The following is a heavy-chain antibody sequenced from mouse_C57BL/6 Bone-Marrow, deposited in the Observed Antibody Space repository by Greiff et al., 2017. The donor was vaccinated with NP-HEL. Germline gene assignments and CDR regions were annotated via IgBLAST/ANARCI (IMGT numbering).Heavy chain of an antibody. Sequence: QVQLKESGAELVKPGASVKLSCKASGYTFTEYTIHWVKQRSGQGLEWIGWFYPGSGSIKYNEKFKDKATLTADKSSSTVYMGLSRLTSEDTAVYFCARHEEGWDVGWYFDVWGTGTTVTVSS. V-gene: IGHV1-62-2*01. CDR2: FYPGSGSI. CDR3: ARHEEGWDVGWYFDV. CDR1: GYTFTEYT. J-gene: IGHJ1*03. D-gene: IGHD4-1*01.